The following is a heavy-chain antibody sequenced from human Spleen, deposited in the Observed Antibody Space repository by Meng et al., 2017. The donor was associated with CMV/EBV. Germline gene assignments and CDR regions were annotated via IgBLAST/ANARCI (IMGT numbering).Heavy chain of an antibody. V-gene: IGHV3-33*07. Sequence: GGSLRLSCAASGFTFRSYGMYWVRQAPGKGLEWMTFIWYDGSNEYYVDSVKGRFTISRDNSKNILYLEMNSLRAEDTAVYYCAACILELLAPFDYWGQGTLVTVSS. D-gene: IGHD1-7*01. J-gene: IGHJ4*02. CDR3: AACILELLAPFDY. CDR2: IWYDGSNE. CDR1: GFTFRSYG.